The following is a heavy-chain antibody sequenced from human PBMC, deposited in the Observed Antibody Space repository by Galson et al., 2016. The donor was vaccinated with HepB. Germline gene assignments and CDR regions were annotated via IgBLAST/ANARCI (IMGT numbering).Heavy chain of an antibody. D-gene: IGHD6-25*01. CDR2: INPSGGST. Sequence: SVKVSCKASGYSFTNYYIHWLRRAPGEGLEWVGIINPSGGSTGYAQKFQGRVTMTRDTSTSIVYMDLTSLRSEDTAVYYCARDRGYCSHFDSWGQGTLVTVSS. J-gene: IGHJ4*02. V-gene: IGHV1-46*01. CDR3: ARDRGYCSHFDS. CDR1: GYSFTNYY.